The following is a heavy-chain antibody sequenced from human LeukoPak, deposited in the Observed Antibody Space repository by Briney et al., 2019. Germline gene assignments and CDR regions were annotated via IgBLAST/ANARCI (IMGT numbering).Heavy chain of an antibody. V-gene: IGHV3-7*03. Sequence: PGGSLRLSCAASGFTFSNYWMSWVRQAPGKGLEWVANIKQDGSEKYYVDSVKGRFTISRDNAKNSLYLQMNSLRAEDTALYHCVRESPWGAFDMWGLGTMVTVSS. CDR1: GFTFSNYW. CDR2: IKQDGSEK. D-gene: IGHD3-16*01. J-gene: IGHJ3*02. CDR3: VRESPWGAFDM.